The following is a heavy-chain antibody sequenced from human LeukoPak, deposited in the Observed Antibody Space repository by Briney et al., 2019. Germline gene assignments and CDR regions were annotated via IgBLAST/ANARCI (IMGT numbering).Heavy chain of an antibody. V-gene: IGHV4-4*07. D-gene: IGHD6-19*01. CDR2: IYTSGST. CDR3: AGDPSYSSGWYDY. CDR1: GGSISSYY. J-gene: IGHJ4*02. Sequence: SETLSLTCTVSGGSISSYYWNWIRQSAGKGLEWIGRIYTSGSTNYNPSLKSRVTMSVDTSKNQISLKLSFMTAADTAVYYCAGDPSYSSGWYDYWGQGTLVTVSS.